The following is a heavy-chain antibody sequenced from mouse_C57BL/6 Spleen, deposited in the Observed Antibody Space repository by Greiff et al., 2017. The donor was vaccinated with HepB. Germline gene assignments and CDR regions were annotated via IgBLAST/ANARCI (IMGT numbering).Heavy chain of an antibody. CDR2: ISDGGSYT. Sequence: EVKVEESGGGLVKPGGSLKLSCAASGFTFSSYAMSWVRQTPEKRLEWVATISDGGSYTYYPDNVKGRFTISRDNAKNNLYLQMSHLKSEDTAMYYCARDQDGSNDYWGQGTTLTVSS. CDR3: ARDQDGSNDY. D-gene: IGHD1-1*01. CDR1: GFTFSSYA. V-gene: IGHV5-4*01. J-gene: IGHJ2*01.